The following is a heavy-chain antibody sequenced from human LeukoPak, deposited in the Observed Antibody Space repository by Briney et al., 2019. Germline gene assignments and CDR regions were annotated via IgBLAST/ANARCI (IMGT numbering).Heavy chain of an antibody. Sequence: GGSLRLSCAASGFTLSSYAMHWVRQAPGKGLEWGAIISYDGSNEHYADSVKGRFTISRDNSKSTLYLQMNSLRAKDTALYYCAAVLPSASTGHYYGIDVWGQGTTVTVSS. CDR3: AAVLPSASTGHYYGIDV. J-gene: IGHJ6*02. D-gene: IGHD2-2*01. CDR1: GFTLSSYA. CDR2: ISYDGSNE. V-gene: IGHV3-30*01.